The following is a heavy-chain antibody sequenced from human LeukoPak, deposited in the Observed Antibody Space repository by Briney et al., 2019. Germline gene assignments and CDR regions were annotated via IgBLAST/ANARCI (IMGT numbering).Heavy chain of an antibody. J-gene: IGHJ1*01. V-gene: IGHV1-18*01. D-gene: IGHD3-22*01. Sequence: ASVKVSCKASGYTFTSYGISWVRQAPGQGLEWMGWISAYNGNANYAQKLQGRVTMTTDTSTSTAYMELRSLRSDDTAVYYCARVGDYDSSGYEYFQHWGQGTLVTVSS. CDR1: GYTFTSYG. CDR3: ARVGDYDSSGYEYFQH. CDR2: ISAYNGNA.